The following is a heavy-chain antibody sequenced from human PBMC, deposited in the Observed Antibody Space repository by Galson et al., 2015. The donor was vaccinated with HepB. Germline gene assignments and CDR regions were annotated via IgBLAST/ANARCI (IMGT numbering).Heavy chain of an antibody. V-gene: IGHV3-30*18. Sequence: SLRLSCAASGFTFSSYGMHWVRQAPGKGLEWVAVISYDGSNKYYADSVKGRFTISRDNSKNTLYLQMNSLRAEDTAVYYCAKVRAPLHYGGNSGTFDYWGQGTLVTVSS. CDR2: ISYDGSNK. CDR3: AKVRAPLHYGGNSGTFDY. D-gene: IGHD4-23*01. J-gene: IGHJ4*02. CDR1: GFTFSSYG.